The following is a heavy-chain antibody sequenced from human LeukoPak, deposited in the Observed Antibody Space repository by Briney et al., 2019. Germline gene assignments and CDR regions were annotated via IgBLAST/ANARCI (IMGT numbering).Heavy chain of an antibody. D-gene: IGHD1-1*01. Sequence: GESLKISCKGSGYSFTTYWIGWVRQMSGKGLEWMGXIYPGDSXXXXXPSXXXXXXXSVXKSITTAYLQWSSLKASDTAMYYCARPGGRDYWGQGTLVTVSS. CDR3: ARPGGRDY. J-gene: IGHJ4*02. CDR2: IYPGDSXX. V-gene: IGHV5-51*01. CDR1: GYSFTTYW.